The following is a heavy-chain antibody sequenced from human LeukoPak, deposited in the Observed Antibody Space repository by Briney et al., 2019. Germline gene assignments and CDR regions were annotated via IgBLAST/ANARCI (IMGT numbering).Heavy chain of an antibody. D-gene: IGHD6-19*01. V-gene: IGHV3-21*01. CDR2: ISSSSSYI. J-gene: IGHJ4*02. CDR3: ARDSVGVAGTEN. CDR1: GFTFSSYS. Sequence: SGGSLRLSCAASGFTFSSYSMNWVRQAPGKGLEWVSSISSSSSYIYYADSVKGRFTISRDNAKNSLYLQMNSLRAEDTAVYYCARDSVGVAGTENWGQGTLVTVSS.